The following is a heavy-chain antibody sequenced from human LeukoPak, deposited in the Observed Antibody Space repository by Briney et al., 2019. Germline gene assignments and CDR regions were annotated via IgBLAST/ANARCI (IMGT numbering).Heavy chain of an antibody. Sequence: GGSLRLSCAASGFTFSTYDMSWVRQPPGKGLEWVSGLSGGGGSTYYADSVKGRLTISRDNSKNTLYLQMNSLRAENTAVYYCAKVSSDWYYFDYWGQGTLVTVSS. V-gene: IGHV3-23*01. CDR3: AKVSSDWYYFDY. CDR2: LSGGGGST. J-gene: IGHJ4*02. CDR1: GFTFSTYD. D-gene: IGHD6-19*01.